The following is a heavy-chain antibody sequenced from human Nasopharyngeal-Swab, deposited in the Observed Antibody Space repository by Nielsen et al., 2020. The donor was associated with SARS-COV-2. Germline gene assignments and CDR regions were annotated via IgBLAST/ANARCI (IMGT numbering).Heavy chain of an antibody. J-gene: IGHJ4*02. CDR2: IYYSGST. Sequence: SETLSLTCAVYGGSFSGYYWSWIRQPPGKGLEWIGYIYYSGSTHYNPSLKSRVTILVDTSKNQFSLKLNSVTAADTAVYYCARARVGHCSSTSCYRLWDCWGQGTLVSVSS. D-gene: IGHD2-2*02. CDR1: GGSFSGYY. CDR3: ARARVGHCSSTSCYRLWDC. V-gene: IGHV4-34*01.